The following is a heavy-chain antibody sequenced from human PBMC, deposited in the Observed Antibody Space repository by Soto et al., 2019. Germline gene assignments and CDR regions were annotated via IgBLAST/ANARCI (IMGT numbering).Heavy chain of an antibody. CDR3: AKDDSSGWYSAFYYYYYGMDV. D-gene: IGHD6-19*01. CDR1: GFTFSSYG. Sequence: GGSLRLSCAASGFTFSSYGMHWVRQAPGKGLEWVAVISYDGSNKYYADSVKGRFTISRDNSKNTLYLQMNSLRAEDTAVYYCAKDDSSGWYSAFYYYYYGMDVWGQGTTVTVSS. CDR2: ISYDGSNK. V-gene: IGHV3-30*18. J-gene: IGHJ6*02.